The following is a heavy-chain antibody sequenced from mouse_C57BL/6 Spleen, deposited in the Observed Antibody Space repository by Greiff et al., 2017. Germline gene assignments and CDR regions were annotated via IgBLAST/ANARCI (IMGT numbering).Heavy chain of an antibody. CDR3: ARRWGYFDV. J-gene: IGHJ1*03. V-gene: IGHV1-50*01. D-gene: IGHD2-3*01. Sequence: VQLQQPGAELVKPGASVKLSCKASGYTFTSYWMQWVKQRPGQGLEWIGEIDPSDSYTNYNQKFKGKATLTVDTSSSTAYMQLSSLTSEDSAGYYCARRWGYFDVWGTGTTVTVSS. CDR2: IDPSDSYT. CDR1: GYTFTSYW.